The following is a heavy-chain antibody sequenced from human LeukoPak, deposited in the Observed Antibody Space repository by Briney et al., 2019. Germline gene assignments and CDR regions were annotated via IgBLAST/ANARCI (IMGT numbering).Heavy chain of an antibody. CDR1: GFTFSSYA. J-gene: IGHJ6*03. CDR2: ISGSGGST. CDR3: ATNYGDYGYYYMDV. D-gene: IGHD4-17*01. V-gene: IGHV3-23*01. Sequence: GGSLRLSCAASGFTFSSYAMSWVRQAPGKGLEWVSAISGSGGSTYYADSVKGRFTISRDNSKNTLYLQMSSLRAEDTAVYYCATNYGDYGYYYMDVWGKGTTVTVSS.